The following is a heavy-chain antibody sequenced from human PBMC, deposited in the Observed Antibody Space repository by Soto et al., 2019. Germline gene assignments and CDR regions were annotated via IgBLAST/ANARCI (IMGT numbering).Heavy chain of an antibody. D-gene: IGHD3-10*01. CDR3: ARGRYYYGS. Sequence: SETLSLTCAVYGGSSSGYYWSWIRQAPGKGLEWIGEINHSGGTNYNPSLKSRVTISVDTPKNQFSLKLRSVTAADTAVYYCARGRYYYGSWGQGTLVTVSS. J-gene: IGHJ4*02. V-gene: IGHV4-34*01. CDR1: GGSSSGYY. CDR2: INHSGGT.